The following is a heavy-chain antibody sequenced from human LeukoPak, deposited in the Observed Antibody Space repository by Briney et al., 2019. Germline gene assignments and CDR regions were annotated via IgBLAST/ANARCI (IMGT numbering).Heavy chain of an antibody. CDR1: GGSISSGSYF. CDR2: IYTSGST. D-gene: IGHD6-25*01. V-gene: IGHV4-61*02. CDR3: ARRLGAAFFFDY. J-gene: IGHJ4*02. Sequence: SQTLSLTCTVSGGSISSGSYFWTWIRQPAGKGLEWIGRIYTSGSTTYNPSLKSRVTISADTSKNQFSLKLSSVTAADTAVYYCARRLGAAFFFDYWGQGTLVTVSS.